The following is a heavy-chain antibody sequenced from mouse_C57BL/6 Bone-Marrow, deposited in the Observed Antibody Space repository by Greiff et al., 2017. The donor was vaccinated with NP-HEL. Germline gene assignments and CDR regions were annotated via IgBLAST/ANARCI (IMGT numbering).Heavy chain of an antibody. D-gene: IGHD2-4*01. CDR2: IYPRSGNT. CDR3: ARNEGPYDYGGY. Sequence: QVQLKQSGAELARPGASVKLSCKASGYTFTSYGISWVKQRTGQGLEWIGEIYPRSGNTYYNEKFKGKATLTADKSSSTAYMELRSLTSEDSAVYFCARNEGPYDYGGYWGQGTTLTVSS. CDR1: GYTFTSYG. V-gene: IGHV1-81*01. J-gene: IGHJ2*01.